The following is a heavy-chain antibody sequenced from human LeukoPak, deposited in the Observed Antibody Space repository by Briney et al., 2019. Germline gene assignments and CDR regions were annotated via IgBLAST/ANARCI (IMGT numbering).Heavy chain of an antibody. Sequence: GASVKVSCKASGYTFIGYYMHWVRQAPGQGLEWMGWINPNSGGTNYAQKFQGRVTMTRDTSISTAYMELSRLRSDDTAVYYCARGLIASVGTLDYWGQGTLVTVCS. J-gene: IGHJ4*02. V-gene: IGHV1-2*02. CDR2: INPNSGGT. CDR3: ARGLIASVGTLDY. D-gene: IGHD6-13*01. CDR1: GYTFIGYY.